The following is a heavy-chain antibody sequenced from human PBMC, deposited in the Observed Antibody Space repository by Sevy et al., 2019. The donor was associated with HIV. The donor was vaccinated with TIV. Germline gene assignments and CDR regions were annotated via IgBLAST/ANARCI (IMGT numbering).Heavy chain of an antibody. CDR1: GGSISSLNYY. Sequence: SETLSLTCTVSGGSISSLNYYWSWIRQHPGKGLEWIGYISYSGRTSYNPSLKSRHTISLDTSKNQFSLRLSSVTAADTALFYCARANAYLTSDAFDLWGQGTMVTVSS. CDR2: ISYSGRT. J-gene: IGHJ3*01. D-gene: IGHD1-26*01. CDR3: ARANAYLTSDAFDL. V-gene: IGHV4-31*03.